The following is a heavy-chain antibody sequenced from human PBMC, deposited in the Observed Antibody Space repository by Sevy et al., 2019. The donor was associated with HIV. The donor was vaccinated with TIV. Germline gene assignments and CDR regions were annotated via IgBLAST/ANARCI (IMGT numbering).Heavy chain of an antibody. CDR3: ARGPGGANTAKDYYYYGMDV. CDR2: ISSSSSTI. V-gene: IGHV3-48*02. CDR1: GFTFSSYS. J-gene: IGHJ6*02. Sequence: GGSLRLSCAASGFTFSSYSMNWVRQAPGKGLEWVSYISSSSSTIYYADSVKGRFTISRDNAKNSRYLQMNSLRDEDTAVYYCARGPGGANTAKDYYYYGMDVWGQGTTVTVSS. D-gene: IGHD3-16*01.